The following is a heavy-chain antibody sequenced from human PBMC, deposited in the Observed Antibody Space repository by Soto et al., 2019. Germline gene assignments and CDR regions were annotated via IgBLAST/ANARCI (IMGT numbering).Heavy chain of an antibody. V-gene: IGHV4-59*11. CDR1: CGSLSNHD. D-gene: IGHD3-10*01. Sequence: SETLSLTCTVSCGSLSNHDGHWFRQPPGKGLEWIGYISYSVNTNYNPSLRSRVTVSVDASKNQFSLRLNSVTAADTAVYYCARGFPVVRGKPPHQHLMDYWGQGILVTVSS. CDR2: ISYSVNT. CDR3: ARGFPVVRGKPPHQHLMDY. J-gene: IGHJ4*02.